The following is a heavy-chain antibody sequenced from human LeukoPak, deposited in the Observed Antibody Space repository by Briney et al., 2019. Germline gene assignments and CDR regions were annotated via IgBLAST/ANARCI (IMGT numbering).Heavy chain of an antibody. CDR2: FDPEDGET. Sequence: ASVKVSCKASGYTFTSYYMHWVRQAPGKGLEWMGGFDPEDGETIYAQKFQGRVTMTEDTSTDTAYMELSSLRSEDTAVYYCATDPRYYYGSGMSWGQGTLVTVSS. J-gene: IGHJ4*02. CDR1: GYTFTSYY. CDR3: ATDPRYYYGSGMS. D-gene: IGHD3-10*01. V-gene: IGHV1-24*01.